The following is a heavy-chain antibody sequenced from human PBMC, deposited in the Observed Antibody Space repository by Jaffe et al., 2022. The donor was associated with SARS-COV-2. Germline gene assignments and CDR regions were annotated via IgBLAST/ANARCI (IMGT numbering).Heavy chain of an antibody. J-gene: IGHJ5*02. V-gene: IGHV3-7*04. Sequence: EVQLVESGGGLVQPGGSLRLSCAASGFTFSSYWMSWVRQAPGKGLEWVANIKQDGSEKYYVDSVKGRFTISRDNAKNSLYLQMNSLRAEDTAVYYCARGSETYCGGDCPAGEEGGGFDPWGQGTLVTVSS. CDR3: ARGSETYCGGDCPAGEEGGGFDP. D-gene: IGHD2-21*02. CDR1: GFTFSSYW. CDR2: IKQDGSEK.